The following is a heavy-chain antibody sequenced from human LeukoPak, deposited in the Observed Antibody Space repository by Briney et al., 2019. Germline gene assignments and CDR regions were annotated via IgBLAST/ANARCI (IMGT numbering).Heavy chain of an antibody. D-gene: IGHD6-13*01. CDR2: INHSGST. CDR1: GGSFSGYY. V-gene: IGHV4-34*01. Sequence: PSETLSLTCAVYGGSFSGYYWSWIRQPPGKGLEWIGGINHSGSTNYNPSLKSRVTISVDTSKNQFSLKLSSVTAADTAVYYCARGPAAAGIFYYYYGMDVWGQGTTVTVSS. CDR3: ARGPAAAGIFYYYYGMDV. J-gene: IGHJ6*02.